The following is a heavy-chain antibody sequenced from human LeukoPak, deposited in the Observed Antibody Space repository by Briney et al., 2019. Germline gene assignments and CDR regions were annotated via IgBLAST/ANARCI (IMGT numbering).Heavy chain of an antibody. Sequence: PSETLSLTCTVSGGSISSYYRSWIRQPPGKGLEWIGYIYYSGSTNYNPSLKSRVTISVDTSKNQFSLKLSSVTAADTAVYYCARAPYYYDSSGYLDYWGQGTLVTVSS. CDR1: GGSISSYY. D-gene: IGHD3-22*01. V-gene: IGHV4-59*01. CDR2: IYYSGST. CDR3: ARAPYYYDSSGYLDY. J-gene: IGHJ4*02.